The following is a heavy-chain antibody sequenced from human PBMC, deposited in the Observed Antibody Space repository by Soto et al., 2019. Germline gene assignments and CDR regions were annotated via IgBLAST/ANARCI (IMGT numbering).Heavy chain of an antibody. D-gene: IGHD6-13*01. CDR3: ARARYSSSWYGRGYYYYGMDV. J-gene: IGHJ6*02. CDR2: ISAYNGNT. CDR1: GYTFTSYG. Sequence: QVQLVQSGAEVKKPGASVKVSCKASGYTFTSYGISWVRQAPGQGLEWMGWISAYNGNTNYAQKLQGRVTMTTDTSTSKDYMELRSLRSDDTAVYYCARARYSSSWYGRGYYYYGMDVWGQGTTVTVSS. V-gene: IGHV1-18*04.